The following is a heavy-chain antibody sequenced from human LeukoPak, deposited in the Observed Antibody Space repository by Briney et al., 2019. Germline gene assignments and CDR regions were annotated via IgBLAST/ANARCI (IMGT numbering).Heavy chain of an antibody. V-gene: IGHV4-59*01. CDR2: IYYSGST. J-gene: IGHJ4*02. Sequence: SETLSLTCTVSSGPISSYYWSWIRQPPGKGLEWIGYIYYSGSTNYNPSLKSRVTISVDTSKNQFSLKLSSVTAADTAVYYCARGGYSGYDFDYWGQGTLVTVSS. CDR3: ARGGYSGYDFDY. CDR1: SGPISSYY. D-gene: IGHD5-12*01.